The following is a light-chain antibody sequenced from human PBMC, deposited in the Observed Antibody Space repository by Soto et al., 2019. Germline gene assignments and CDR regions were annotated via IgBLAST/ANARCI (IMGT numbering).Light chain of an antibody. CDR1: QSISTS. CDR2: AAS. Sequence: DIQMTQSPSSLSASVGDRVTIACRASQSISTSLNWYQQKPGKAPELLMYAASRLHSGVPSRFSGSGSGTDFTLTISSLQPEDFATYSCQQTYSSPWTFGQGTKVEIK. V-gene: IGKV1-39*01. CDR3: QQTYSSPWT. J-gene: IGKJ1*01.